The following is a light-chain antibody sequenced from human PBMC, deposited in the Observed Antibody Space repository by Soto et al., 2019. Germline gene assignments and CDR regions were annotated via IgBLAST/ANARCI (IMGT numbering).Light chain of an antibody. J-gene: IGLJ2*01. CDR3: YSAADNPVV. Sequence: SYELTQPSSVSVSPGQTARITCSGDVLAKKYARWFQQKPGQAPVLVIYKDSERPSGIPERFSGSSPGTTVTLTISGAQVEDEADYYCYSAADNPVVFGGGTKLTVL. V-gene: IGLV3-27*01. CDR1: VLAKKY. CDR2: KDS.